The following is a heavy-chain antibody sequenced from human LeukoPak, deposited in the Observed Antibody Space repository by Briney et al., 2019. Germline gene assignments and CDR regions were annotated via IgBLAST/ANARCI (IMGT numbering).Heavy chain of an antibody. CDR2: INHSGST. J-gene: IGHJ4*02. CDR3: ARRPMVRGVIDY. CDR1: GGSFSGYY. Sequence: SETLSLTCAVCGGSFSGYYWSWIRQPPGEGLEWIGEINHSGSTNYNPSLKSRVTISVDTSKNQFSLKLSSVTAADTAVYYCARRPMVRGVIDYWGQGTQVTVSS. D-gene: IGHD3-10*01. V-gene: IGHV4-34*01.